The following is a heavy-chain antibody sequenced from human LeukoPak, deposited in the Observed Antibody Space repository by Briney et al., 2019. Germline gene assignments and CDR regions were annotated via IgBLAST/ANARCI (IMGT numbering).Heavy chain of an antibody. CDR1: GGSISSYY. CDR3: ARGKGVKPTTF. D-gene: IGHD3-16*02. V-gene: IGHV4-59*01. J-gene: IGHJ4*02. CDR2: IYYSGST. Sequence: SETLSLTCTVSGGSISSYYWSWIRQPPGKGLEWIGFIYYSGSTNYNPSLKSRVTISVDTSKNQFSLKLSSVTAADTAVYYCARGKGVKPTTFWGQGTLVTVSS.